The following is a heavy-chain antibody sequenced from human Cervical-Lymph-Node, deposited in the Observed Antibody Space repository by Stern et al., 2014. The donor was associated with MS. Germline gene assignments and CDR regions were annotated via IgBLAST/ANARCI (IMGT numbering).Heavy chain of an antibody. CDR1: GGSIASGKFY. CDR3: ARLTFENRSYFFDY. J-gene: IGHJ4*02. D-gene: IGHD1-26*01. Sequence: QLQLQESGPGLVKPSETLSLTCTVSGGSIASGKFYWAWLRQTPGKGLEWIGFVYYSGSSYYSPSLKGRVTVSADTSKSHFSLTMSSVTAADTAMYYCARLTFENRSYFFDYWGQGALVTVSS. V-gene: IGHV4-39*01. CDR2: VYYSGSS.